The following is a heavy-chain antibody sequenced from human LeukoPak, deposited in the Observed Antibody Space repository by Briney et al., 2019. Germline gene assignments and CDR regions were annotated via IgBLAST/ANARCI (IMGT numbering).Heavy chain of an antibody. CDR3: ARSPSTVTTSWFDP. J-gene: IGHJ5*02. Sequence: GGSLRLSCAASGFTFSSYAMSWVRQAPGKGLEWVSSISSSSSYIYYADSVKGRFTISRDNAKNSLYLQMNSLRAEDTAVYYCARSPSTVTTSWFDPWGQGTLVTVSS. D-gene: IGHD4-11*01. CDR1: GFTFSSYA. CDR2: ISSSSSYI. V-gene: IGHV3-21*01.